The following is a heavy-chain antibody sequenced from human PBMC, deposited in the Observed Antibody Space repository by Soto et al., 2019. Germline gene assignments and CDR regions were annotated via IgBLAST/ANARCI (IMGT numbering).Heavy chain of an antibody. CDR3: ARGDGYKDAFDI. CDR1: GGSFSGYY. CDR2: INHSGST. V-gene: IGHV4-34*01. D-gene: IGHD5-12*01. Sequence: PSETLSLTCAVYGGSFSGYYWSWIRQPPGKGLEWIGEINHSGSTNYNPSLKSRVTISVDTSKNQFSLKLSSVTAADTAVYYCARGDGYKDAFDIWGQGTMVTVS. J-gene: IGHJ3*02.